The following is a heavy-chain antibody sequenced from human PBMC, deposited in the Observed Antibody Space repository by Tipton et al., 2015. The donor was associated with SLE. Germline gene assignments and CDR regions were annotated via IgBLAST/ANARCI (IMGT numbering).Heavy chain of an antibody. CDR2: ISWNSGSI. CDR1: GFTFDDYA. CDR3: AGSSSWYQRYFDY. J-gene: IGHJ4*02. V-gene: IGHV3-9*01. Sequence: SLRLSCAASGFTFDDYAMHWVRQAPGKGLEWVSGISWNSGSIGYADSVKGRFTISRDNAKNSLYLQMNSLRAEDTALYYCAGSSSWYQRYFDYWGQGTLVTVSS. D-gene: IGHD6-13*01.